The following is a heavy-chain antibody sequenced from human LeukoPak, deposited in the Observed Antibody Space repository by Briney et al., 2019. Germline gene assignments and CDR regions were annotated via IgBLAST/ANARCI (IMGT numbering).Heavy chain of an antibody. CDR1: GFTFSNYW. D-gene: IGHD1-1*01. J-gene: IGHJ4*02. CDR2: INSDGSST. V-gene: IGHV3-74*01. Sequence: PGGSLRLSCAASGFTFSNYWMHWVRQAPGKGLVWVSRINSDGSSTSYADSVKGRFTISRDNAKNTLYLQMNSLRAEDTAVYYCARDWGNWDFDYWGQGTLVIVSS. CDR3: ARDWGNWDFDY.